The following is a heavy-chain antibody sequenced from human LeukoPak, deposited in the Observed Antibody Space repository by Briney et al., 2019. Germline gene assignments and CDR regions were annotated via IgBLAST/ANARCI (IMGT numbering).Heavy chain of an antibody. Sequence: PSETLSLTCAVYGGSFSGYYWSWIRQPPGKGLEWIGEINHSGSTNYNPSLKSRVTISVDTSKNQFSLKLSSVTAAVTAVYYCARSRSRLPTLNYYYYGMDVWGQGTTVTVSS. D-gene: IGHD2-15*01. CDR2: INHSGST. CDR1: GGSFSGYY. V-gene: IGHV4-34*01. J-gene: IGHJ6*02. CDR3: ARSRSRLPTLNYYYYGMDV.